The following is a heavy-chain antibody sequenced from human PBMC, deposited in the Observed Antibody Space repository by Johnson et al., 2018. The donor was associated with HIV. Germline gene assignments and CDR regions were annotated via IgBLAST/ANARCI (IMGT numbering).Heavy chain of an antibody. V-gene: IGHV3-11*04. CDR1: GFTVSINY. CDR3: GMSGVEDAAFDI. Sequence: QVQLVESGGGLIQPGGSLRRSCAASGFTVSINYMSWVCQAPGKGREWVSYISSSGTTLYNADSVKGRFSISRDNSKNALYLQMNSLRAEDTAVFYCGMSGVEDAAFDIWGQGTMVTVSS. D-gene: IGHD7-27*01. CDR2: ISSSGTTL. J-gene: IGHJ3*02.